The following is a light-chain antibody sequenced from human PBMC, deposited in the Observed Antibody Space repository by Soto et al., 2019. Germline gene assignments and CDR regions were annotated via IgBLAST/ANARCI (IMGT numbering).Light chain of an antibody. CDR3: QVWDNNSDHVV. Sequence: SYELTQPPSVSVAPGKTARIPCGGDNIDSKSVHWYQQRPGQAPVLVIYYDSDRPSGIPERFSGSNSGNTATLTISRVEAGDEADYYCQVWDNNSDHVVFGGGTKLTVL. CDR1: NIDSKS. J-gene: IGLJ2*01. V-gene: IGLV3-21*04. CDR2: YDS.